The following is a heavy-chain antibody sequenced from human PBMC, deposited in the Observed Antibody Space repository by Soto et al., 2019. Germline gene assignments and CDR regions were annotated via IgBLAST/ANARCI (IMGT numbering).Heavy chain of an antibody. Sequence: ETLSLTCTVSGGSISSSSYYWGWIRQPPGKGLEWIGYIYYSGRYNYNPSLESRLTISIDTSKNQFSLRLASVTAADTAVYYCARTLPNRQLFDSWSQGTLVTVSS. CDR3: ARTLPNRQLFDS. V-gene: IGHV4-61*05. J-gene: IGHJ4*02. D-gene: IGHD1-1*01. CDR1: GGSISSSSYY. CDR2: IYYSGRY.